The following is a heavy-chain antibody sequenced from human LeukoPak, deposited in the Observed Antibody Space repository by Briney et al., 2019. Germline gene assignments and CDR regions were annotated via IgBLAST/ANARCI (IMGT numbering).Heavy chain of an antibody. V-gene: IGHV1-69*05. Sequence: GASVKVFCKASGGTFSSYAISWVRQAPGQGLEWMGRIIPIFGTANYAQKFQGRVTITTDESTSTAYMELSSLRSEDTAVYYCARDSSGSGSYYINPFDYWGQGTLVTVSS. D-gene: IGHD3-10*01. CDR2: IIPIFGTA. CDR3: ARDSSGSGSYYINPFDY. CDR1: GGTFSSYA. J-gene: IGHJ4*02.